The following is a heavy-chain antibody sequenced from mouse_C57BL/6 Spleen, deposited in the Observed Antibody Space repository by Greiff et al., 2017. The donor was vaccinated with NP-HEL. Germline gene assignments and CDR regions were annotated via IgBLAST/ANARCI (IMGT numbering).Heavy chain of an antibody. CDR3: ARETTVVALRAMDY. CDR1: GYSFTSYY. CDR2: IYPGSGNT. J-gene: IGHJ4*01. D-gene: IGHD1-1*01. Sequence: VQVVESGPELVKPGASVKISCKASGYSFTSYYIHWVKQRPGQGLEWIGWIYPGSGNTKYNEKFKGKATLTADTSSSTAYMQLSSLTSEDSAVDYCARETTVVALRAMDYWGQGTSVTVSS. V-gene: IGHV1-66*01.